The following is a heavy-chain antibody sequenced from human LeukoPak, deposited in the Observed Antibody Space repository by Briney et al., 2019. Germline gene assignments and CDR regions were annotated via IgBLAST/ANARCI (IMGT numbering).Heavy chain of an antibody. J-gene: IGHJ3*02. Sequence: SETLSLTCAVYGGSFSGYYWSWIRQPPGKGLEWIGEINHSGSANYNPSLKSRVTISVDTSRNQFSLKLNSVTAADTAVYYCAKSNGYGLIDIWGQGTMVTVTS. CDR2: INHSGSA. V-gene: IGHV4-34*01. CDR3: AKSNGYGLIDI. CDR1: GGSFSGYY. D-gene: IGHD3-10*01.